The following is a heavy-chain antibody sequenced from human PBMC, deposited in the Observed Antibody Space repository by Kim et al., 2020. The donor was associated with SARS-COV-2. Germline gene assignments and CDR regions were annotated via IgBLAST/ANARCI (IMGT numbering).Heavy chain of an antibody. J-gene: IGHJ4*02. V-gene: IGHV4-39*01. CDR3: ARQEGPLYQLLQGYYFDY. D-gene: IGHD2-2*01. Sequence: SETLSLTCTVSGGSISSSSYYWGWIRQPPGKGLEWIGSIYYSGSTYYNPSLKSRVTISVDTSKNQFSLKLSSVTAADTAVYYCARQEGPLYQLLQGYYFDYWGQGTLVTVSS. CDR2: IYYSGST. CDR1: GGSISSSSYY.